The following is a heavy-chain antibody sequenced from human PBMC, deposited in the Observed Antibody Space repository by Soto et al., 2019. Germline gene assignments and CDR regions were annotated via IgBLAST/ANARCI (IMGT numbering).Heavy chain of an antibody. V-gene: IGHV1-46*01. CDR2: VNPSGGHT. CDR1: GDTFTDYY. Sequence: QVQLMQSGAEVKKPGASVKVSCKASGDTFTDYYIHWVRLAPGQGLEWMGTVNPSGGHTTYAQHFLGRVSMTRDTCTSTLYLELTSLTSDDTAIYYCARGGHVVVVTAALDYWGQGTLVTVSS. D-gene: IGHD2-21*02. CDR3: ARGGHVVVVTAALDY. J-gene: IGHJ4*02.